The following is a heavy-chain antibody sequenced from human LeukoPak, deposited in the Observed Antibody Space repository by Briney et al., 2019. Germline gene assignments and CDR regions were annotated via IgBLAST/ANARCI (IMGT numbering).Heavy chain of an antibody. CDR3: ARVYGSGSYHFDY. V-gene: IGHV1-58*01. Sequence: ASVKVSCKAPGFTFTSSAVQWVRQARGQRLEWIGWIVVGSGNTNYAQKFQERVTITRDMSTSTAYMELSSLRAEDTAVYYCARVYGSGSYHFDYWGQGTLVTVSS. CDR1: GFTFTSSA. D-gene: IGHD3-10*01. CDR2: IVVGSGNT. J-gene: IGHJ4*02.